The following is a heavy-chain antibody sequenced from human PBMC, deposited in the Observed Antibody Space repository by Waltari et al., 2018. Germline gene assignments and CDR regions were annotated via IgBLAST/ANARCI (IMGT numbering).Heavy chain of an antibody. J-gene: IGHJ3*02. CDR2: IYGSEAT. Sequence: QVQLQESGPGLVKPSETLSLTCTVSGGSISGGTSYWSWIRQPAGQGLGWIGRIYGSEATQYNPSLRSRVSISLETSKNQFSLRLSSMTAADTAIYYCARDAEIAGGAIDIWGQGTMVTVSS. CDR1: GGSISGGTSY. V-gene: IGHV4-61*02. D-gene: IGHD2-15*01. CDR3: ARDAEIAGGAIDI.